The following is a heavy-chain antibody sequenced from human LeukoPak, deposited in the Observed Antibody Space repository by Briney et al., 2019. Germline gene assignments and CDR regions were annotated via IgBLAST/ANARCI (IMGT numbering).Heavy chain of an antibody. V-gene: IGHV3-21*01. CDR1: GFTFSSYS. D-gene: IGHD1-1*01. CDR3: AREGERIFDY. CDR2: ISSSSSYI. J-gene: IGHJ4*02. Sequence: MPGGSLRLSCAASGFTFSSYSMNWVRQAPGKGLEWVSSISSSSSYIYYADSVKGRFTIPRDNAKNSLYLQMNSLRAEDTAVYYCAREGERIFDYWGQGTLVTVSS.